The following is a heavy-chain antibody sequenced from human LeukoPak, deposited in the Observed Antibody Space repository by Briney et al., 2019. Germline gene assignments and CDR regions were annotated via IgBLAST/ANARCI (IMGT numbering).Heavy chain of an antibody. V-gene: IGHV1-69*13. CDR3: ARSPPPKDSSPWYYGMDV. CDR1: GGTFSSYA. Sequence: SVTVSCTASGGTFSSYAISWVRQAPGQGLEWMGGIIPIFGTANYAQKFQGRVTITADESTSTAYMELSSLRSEDTAVYYCARSPPPKDSSPWYYGMDVWGQGTTVTVSS. J-gene: IGHJ6*02. CDR2: IIPIFGTA. D-gene: IGHD2-15*01.